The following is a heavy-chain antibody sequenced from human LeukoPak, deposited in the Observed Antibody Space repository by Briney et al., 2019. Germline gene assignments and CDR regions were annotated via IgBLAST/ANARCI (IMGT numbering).Heavy chain of an antibody. CDR2: MNPNSGNT. J-gene: IGHJ6*03. D-gene: IGHD6-13*01. CDR3: ARGGLAAADAPYYYYMDV. Sequence: ASVKVSCKASGYTFTSYDINWVRQATGQGLEWVGWMNPNSGNTGYAQKFQGRVTITRNTSISTAYMELSSLRSEDTAVYYCARGGLAAADAPYYYYMDVWGKGTTVTVSS. V-gene: IGHV1-8*03. CDR1: GYTFTSYD.